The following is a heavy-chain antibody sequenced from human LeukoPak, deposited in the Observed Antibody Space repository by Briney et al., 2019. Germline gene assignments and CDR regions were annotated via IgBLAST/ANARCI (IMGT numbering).Heavy chain of an antibody. CDR3: AREDGYCSGGSCFD. V-gene: IGHV1-69*13. Sequence: GASVKVSCKASGGTFSSYAISWVRQAPGQGLEWMGGIIPIFGTANYAQKFQGRVTITADESTSTAYMELSSLRSEDTAVYYCAREDGYCSGGSCFDWGQGTLVTVSS. CDR2: IIPIFGTA. D-gene: IGHD2-15*01. J-gene: IGHJ4*02. CDR1: GGTFSSYA.